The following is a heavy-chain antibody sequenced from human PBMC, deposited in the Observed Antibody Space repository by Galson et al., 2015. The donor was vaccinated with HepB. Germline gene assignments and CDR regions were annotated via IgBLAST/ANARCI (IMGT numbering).Heavy chain of an antibody. CDR1: GFTFSTYW. V-gene: IGHV3-7*03. Sequence: SLRLSCAASGFTFSTYWMTWVRQAPGKGLEWVANIKQDGGERYYVDSVKGRFTISRDNAKNPLYLQMNSLRADDTAVYYCARARGYCSGGSCFPSDYWGQGTLVTVSS. CDR2: IKQDGGER. J-gene: IGHJ4*02. D-gene: IGHD2-15*01. CDR3: ARARGYCSGGSCFPSDY.